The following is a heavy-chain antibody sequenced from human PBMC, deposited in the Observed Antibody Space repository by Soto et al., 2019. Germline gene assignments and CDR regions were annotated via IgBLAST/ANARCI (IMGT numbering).Heavy chain of an antibody. CDR1: GGSISSYY. CDR2: IYYSGST. D-gene: IGHD4-17*01. J-gene: IGHJ6*02. Sequence: QVQLQESGPGLVKPSETLSLTCTVSGGSISSYYWSWIRQPPGKGLEWIGCIYYSGSTNYNPSLKSRVTISVDTSKNQFSLKLSSVTAADTAVYYCATSYGDFSQSGYYYYYYGMDVWGQGTTVTVSS. V-gene: IGHV4-59*01. CDR3: ATSYGDFSQSGYYYYYYGMDV.